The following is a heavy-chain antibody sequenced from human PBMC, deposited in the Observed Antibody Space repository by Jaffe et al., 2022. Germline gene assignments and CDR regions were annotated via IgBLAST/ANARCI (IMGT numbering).Heavy chain of an antibody. CDR3: ARDPYLGDGGAWYGAFDI. J-gene: IGHJ3*02. Sequence: EVQLMESGGGLVQPGGSLRLSCAASGFTFSRSWMTWVRQAPGKGLEWVANIREDGGEQQYGDSVKGRFTISRDNTKNSLYLQMSGLRAEDTAMYYCARDPYLGDGGAWYGAFDIWGQGTMVTVSA. D-gene: IGHD2-21*01. CDR2: IREDGGEQ. V-gene: IGHV3-7*05. CDR1: GFTFSRSW.